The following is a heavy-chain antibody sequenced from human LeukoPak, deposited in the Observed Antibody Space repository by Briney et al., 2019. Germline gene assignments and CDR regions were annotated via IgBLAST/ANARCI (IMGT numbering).Heavy chain of an antibody. CDR1: GGSFSGYY. D-gene: IGHD6-13*01. CDR3: ARGGLRGQQLVRNFDY. CDR2: INHSGST. Sequence: ETPSLTCAVYGGSFSGYYWSWIRQPPGKGLEWIGEINHSGSTNYNPSLKSRVTISVDTSKNQFSLKLSSVTAADTAVYYCARGGLRGQQLVRNFDYWGQGTVVTVSS. V-gene: IGHV4-34*01. J-gene: IGHJ4*02.